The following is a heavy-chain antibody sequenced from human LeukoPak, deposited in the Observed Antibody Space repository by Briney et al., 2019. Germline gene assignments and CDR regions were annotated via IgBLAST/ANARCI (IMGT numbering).Heavy chain of an antibody. V-gene: IGHV3-30*03. J-gene: IGHJ1*01. CDR1: GFTSSSYG. CDR2: ISYDGSNK. CDR3: ARSYSSGWYKVPEYFQH. D-gene: IGHD6-19*01. Sequence: GGSLRLSCAASGFTSSSYGMHWVRQAPGKGLEWVAVISYDGSNKYYADSVKGRFTISRDNSKNTLYLQMNSLRAEDTAVYYCARSYSSGWYKVPEYFQHWGQGTLVTVSS.